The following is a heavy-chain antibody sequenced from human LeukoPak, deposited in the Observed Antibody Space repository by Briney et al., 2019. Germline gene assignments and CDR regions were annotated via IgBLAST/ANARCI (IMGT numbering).Heavy chain of an antibody. J-gene: IGHJ4*02. V-gene: IGHV1-69*13. CDR2: IIPIFNTA. CDR1: GGTFSSYA. D-gene: IGHD4-23*01. Sequence: SVKVSCKASGGTFSSYAISWVRQAPGQGLEWMGGIIPIFNTANYAQKFQGRVTITADESTSTAYMELSSLRSEDTAVYYCARGWLAETTVVTPYNYWGQGTLVTVSS. CDR3: ARGWLAETTVVTPYNY.